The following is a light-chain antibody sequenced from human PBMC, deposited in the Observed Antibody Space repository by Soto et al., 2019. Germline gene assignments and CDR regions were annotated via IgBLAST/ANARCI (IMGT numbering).Light chain of an antibody. CDR1: QSVLYSSNNKNY. CDR2: WAS. V-gene: IGKV4-1*01. CDR3: QQDESTPPT. J-gene: IGKJ2*01. Sequence: DIVMTQSPDSLAVSLGERATINCKSSQSVLYSSNNKNYLAWYQQRPGQPPKLLIYWASTRESGVPDRFSGSGSGTDFTLTITGLQAEAVAVYYCQQDESTPPTFGQGTKLEIK.